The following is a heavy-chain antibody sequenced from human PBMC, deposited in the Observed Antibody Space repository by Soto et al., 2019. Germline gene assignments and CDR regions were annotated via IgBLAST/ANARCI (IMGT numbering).Heavy chain of an antibody. CDR2: IYYSGST. J-gene: IGHJ6*02. V-gene: IGHV4-59*06. CDR1: GGSISSYY. Sequence: SETLSLTCTVSGGSISSYYWSWIRQPPGKGLEWIGYIYYSGSTYYNPSLKSRVIISVDTSKNQFSLKLSSVTAADTAVYYCARLDVWGQGTTVTVSS. CDR3: ARLDV.